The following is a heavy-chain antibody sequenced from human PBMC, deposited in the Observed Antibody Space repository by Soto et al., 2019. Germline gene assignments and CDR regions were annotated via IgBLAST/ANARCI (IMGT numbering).Heavy chain of an antibody. J-gene: IGHJ4*02. CDR1: GGSISSSSYY. CDR2: IYYSGST. Sequence: SETLSLTCTVSGGSISSSSYYWGWIRQPPGKGLEWIGSIYYSGSTYYNPSLKSRVTISVDTSKNQFSLKLSSVTAADTAVYYCARLSGSYSGDFDYWGQGTLVTVSS. D-gene: IGHD1-26*01. V-gene: IGHV4-39*01. CDR3: ARLSGSYSGDFDY.